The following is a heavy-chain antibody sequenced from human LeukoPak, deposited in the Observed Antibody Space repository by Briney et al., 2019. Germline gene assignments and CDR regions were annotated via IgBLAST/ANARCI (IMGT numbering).Heavy chain of an antibody. CDR2: IWIDGSQE. CDR1: ASDFSRHG. CDR3: ARLYGVYLIDY. D-gene: IGHD4-17*01. V-gene: IGHV3-33*01. J-gene: IGHJ4*02. Sequence: GRSLRLSCAASASDFSRHGMHWVRKAPGKGLEWVALIWIDGSQEYYADSVRGRFTVSRDHSNNMVYQRMNSLRNEATGFYYCARLYGVYLIDYWGQGTLVTVSS.